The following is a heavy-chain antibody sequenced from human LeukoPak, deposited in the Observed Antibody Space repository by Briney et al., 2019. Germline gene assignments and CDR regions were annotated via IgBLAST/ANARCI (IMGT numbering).Heavy chain of an antibody. CDR1: GGSFSGYY. CDR3: ASSIVATMTGRRIYFDY. Sequence: PSETLSLTCAVYGGSFSGYYWSWIRQPPGKGLEWIGEINHSGSTNYNPSLKSRVTISVDTSENQFSLKLSSVTAADTAVYYCASSIVATMTGRRIYFDYWGQGTLVTVSS. D-gene: IGHD5-12*01. V-gene: IGHV4-34*01. CDR2: INHSGST. J-gene: IGHJ4*02.